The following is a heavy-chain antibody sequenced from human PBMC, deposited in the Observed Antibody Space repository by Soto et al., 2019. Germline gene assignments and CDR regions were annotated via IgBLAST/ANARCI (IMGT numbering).Heavy chain of an antibody. J-gene: IGHJ4*02. CDR3: TRANSYSEY. V-gene: IGHV4-59*11. Sequence: QVQLQESGPGLVKPSETLSLTCSVSGGSISNHYWSWIRQPPGKGLEWIGYIYYNGNTNYNPSLKSRVTRSVDTSRNQISLKLTTVTAADTAVYYCTRANSYSEYWGQGTLVTVSS. CDR2: IYYNGNT. CDR1: GGSISNHY. D-gene: IGHD7-27*01.